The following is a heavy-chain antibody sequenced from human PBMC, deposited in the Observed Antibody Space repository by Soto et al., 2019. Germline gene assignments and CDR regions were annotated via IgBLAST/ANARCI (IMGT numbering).Heavy chain of an antibody. Sequence: SETLSLTCTVSGGSISSGGYYWSWIRQHPGKGLEWIGYIYYSGSTYYNPSLKSRVTISVDTSKNQFSLKLSSVTAADTAIYYCARGFRGGDADWFDPWGQGTLVTVLL. CDR3: ARGFRGGDADWFDP. CDR1: GGSISSGGYY. CDR2: IYYSGST. J-gene: IGHJ5*02. D-gene: IGHD2-21*02. V-gene: IGHV4-31*03.